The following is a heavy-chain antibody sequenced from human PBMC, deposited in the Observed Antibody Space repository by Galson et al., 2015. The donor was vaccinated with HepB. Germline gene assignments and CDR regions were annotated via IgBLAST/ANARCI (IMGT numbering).Heavy chain of an antibody. CDR1: GFTFSTSG. CDR3: ARVRYSSSWYDYYYYMDV. D-gene: IGHD6-13*01. CDR2: IWSDGSNK. Sequence: SLRLSCAASGFTFSTSGMNWVRQAPGKGLEWLAVIWSDGSNKYYADSVKGRFTISRDNAKNSLYLQMNSLRAEDTAVYYCARVRYSSSWYDYYYYMDVWGKGTTVTVSS. V-gene: IGHV3-33*01. J-gene: IGHJ6*03.